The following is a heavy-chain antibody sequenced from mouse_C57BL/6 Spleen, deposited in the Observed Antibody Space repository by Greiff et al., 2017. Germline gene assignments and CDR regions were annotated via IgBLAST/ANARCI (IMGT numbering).Heavy chain of an antibody. V-gene: IGHV1-26*01. CDR2: INPNNGGT. Sequence: EVQLQQSGPELVKPGASVKISCKASGYTFTDYYMNWVKQSHGKSLEWIGDINPNNGGTSYNQKFKGKATLTVDKSSSTAYMELRSLTSEDSAVYYCARGRWLRQGWYFDVWGTGTTVTVSS. J-gene: IGHJ1*03. D-gene: IGHD2-2*01. CDR3: ARGRWLRQGWYFDV. CDR1: GYTFTDYY.